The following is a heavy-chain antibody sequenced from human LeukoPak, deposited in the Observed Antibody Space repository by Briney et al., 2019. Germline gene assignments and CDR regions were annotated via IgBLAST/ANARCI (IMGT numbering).Heavy chain of an antibody. Sequence: GGSLRLSCAASGFTFSSYAMSWVRQAPGKGLEWVSTIGDNGDSTYYADSVKGRFTISRDNAKNSLYLQMDSLRAEDTAIYYCARDMTITGADDYWGQGTLVTVSS. CDR1: GFTFSSYA. J-gene: IGHJ4*02. CDR3: ARDMTITGADDY. CDR2: IGDNGDST. D-gene: IGHD6-13*01. V-gene: IGHV3-23*01.